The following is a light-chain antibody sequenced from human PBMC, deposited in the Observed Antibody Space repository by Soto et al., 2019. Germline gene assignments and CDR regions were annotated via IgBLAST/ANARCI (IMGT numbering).Light chain of an antibody. V-gene: IGKV3-20*01. J-gene: IGKJ1*01. CDR1: QSRSSSQ. Sequence: EIVLTQSPGTLSLSPGERATLSCRASQSRSSSQLAWYQQKPGQAPRLLIHDASSRATGISDRFTGSGSGTDFTLTITTLEPEDFAVYYCQQYGSSPRTFGLGTKVDIK. CDR2: DAS. CDR3: QQYGSSPRT.